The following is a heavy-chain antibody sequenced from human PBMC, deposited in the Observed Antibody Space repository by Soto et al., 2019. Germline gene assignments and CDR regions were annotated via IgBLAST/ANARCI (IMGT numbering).Heavy chain of an antibody. CDR2: ISPYNGNT. Sequence: QVQLVQSGAEVKKPGASVKVSCKASGYTFTSYGISWVRQAPGQGLEWMAWISPYNGNTNYEQNLQGRVTMTTDTSTSTAYMELRSLRSDDTAVYYCARDNGQRDYYDSSLDAFDIWGQGTMVTVSS. V-gene: IGHV1-18*04. D-gene: IGHD3-22*01. CDR1: GYTFTSYG. CDR3: ARDNGQRDYYDSSLDAFDI. J-gene: IGHJ3*02.